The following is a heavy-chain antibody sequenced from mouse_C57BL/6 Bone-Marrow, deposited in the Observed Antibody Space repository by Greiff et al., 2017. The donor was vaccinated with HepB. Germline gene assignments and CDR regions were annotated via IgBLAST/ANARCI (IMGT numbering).Heavy chain of an antibody. D-gene: IGHD1-1*01. V-gene: IGHV3-6*01. Sequence: EVKLVESGPGLVKPSQSLSLTCSVTGYSITSGYYWNWIRQFPGNKLEWMGYISYDGSNNYNPSLKNRISITRDTSKNQFFLKLNSVTTEDTATYYCARGKIFITTVVGYFDVWGTGTTVTVSS. CDR1: GYSITSGYY. J-gene: IGHJ1*03. CDR2: ISYDGSN. CDR3: ARGKIFITTVVGYFDV.